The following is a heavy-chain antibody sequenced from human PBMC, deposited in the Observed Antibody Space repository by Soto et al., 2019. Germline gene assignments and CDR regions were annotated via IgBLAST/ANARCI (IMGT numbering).Heavy chain of an antibody. CDR3: ARSLPGEPLES. J-gene: IGHJ4*02. V-gene: IGHV4-4*07. D-gene: IGHD7-27*01. CDR2: IYTSGNT. Sequence: SETLSLNCSISGGSISSYYWSWIRQPAGRGLEWIGLIYTSGNTNYNPSLKSRVTISVDTSKNQFSLKLTSVTAADTAMYYCARSLPGEPLESWGQGTLVTVS. CDR1: GGSISSYY.